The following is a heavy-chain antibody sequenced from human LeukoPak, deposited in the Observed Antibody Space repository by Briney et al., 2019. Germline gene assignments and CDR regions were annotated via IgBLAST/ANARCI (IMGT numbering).Heavy chain of an antibody. CDR2: IRSKAYSGTT. CDR3: TRDYYYDSSGYRTRPY. Sequence: PGGSLRLSCTASGFTFGDYAMSWVRQAPGKGLEWVGLIRSKAYSGTTEYAASVKGRFTISRDDSKSIAYLQMNSLKTEDTAVYYCTRDYYYDSSGYRTRPYWGQGTLVTVSS. J-gene: IGHJ4*02. D-gene: IGHD3-22*01. CDR1: GFTFGDYA. V-gene: IGHV3-49*04.